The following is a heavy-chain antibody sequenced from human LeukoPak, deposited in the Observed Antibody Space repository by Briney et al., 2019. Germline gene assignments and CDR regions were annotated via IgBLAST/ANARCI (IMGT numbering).Heavy chain of an antibody. Sequence: GGSLRLFCAASGFTVSSNYMSWVRQAPGKGLEWVSVIYTGGSTYYADSVKGRFTISRDNSKNTLYLQMNSLRAEDTAVYYCARALQLWSPFDYWGQGTLVTVSS. CDR2: IYTGGST. CDR3: ARALQLWSPFDY. CDR1: GFTVSSNY. V-gene: IGHV3-66*01. D-gene: IGHD5-18*01. J-gene: IGHJ4*02.